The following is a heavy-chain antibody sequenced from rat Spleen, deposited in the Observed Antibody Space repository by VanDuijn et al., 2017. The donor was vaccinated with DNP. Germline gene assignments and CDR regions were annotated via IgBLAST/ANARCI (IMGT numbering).Heavy chain of an antibody. CDR2: ISTGGGNT. J-gene: IGHJ2*01. CDR1: GFTFSNYY. Sequence: EVQLVESGVGLVQPGRSMKLSCAASGFTFSNYYMAWVRQAPTKGLEWVAAISTGGGNTYYRDSVKGRFTISRDNAKSTLYLQMDSLRSEETATYYCAKAGGYSPWYFDYWGQGVMVTVSS. V-gene: IGHV5S11*01. D-gene: IGHD1-11*01. CDR3: AKAGGYSPWYFDY.